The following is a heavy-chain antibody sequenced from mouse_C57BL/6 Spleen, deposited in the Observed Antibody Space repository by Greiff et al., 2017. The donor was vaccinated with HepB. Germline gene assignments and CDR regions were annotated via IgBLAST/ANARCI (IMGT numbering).Heavy chain of an antibody. D-gene: IGHD2-14*01. CDR2: IDPSDSYT. CDR3: ARGEGRRGYFDV. V-gene: IGHV1-69*01. J-gene: IGHJ1*03. Sequence: QVQLQQPGAELVMPGASVKLSCKASGYTFTSYWMHWVKQRPGQGLEWIGEIDPSDSYTNYNQKFKGKSTLTVDKSSSTAYMQLSSLTSEDSAVYYCARGEGRRGYFDVWGTGTTVTVSS. CDR1: GYTFTSYW.